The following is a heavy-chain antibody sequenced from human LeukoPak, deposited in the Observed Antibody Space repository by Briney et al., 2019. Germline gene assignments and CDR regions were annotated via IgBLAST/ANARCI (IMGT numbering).Heavy chain of an antibody. D-gene: IGHD1-26*01. CDR2: MNPNSGST. Sequence: ASVKVSCKASGYTFTSYDINWVRQATGQGLEWMGWMNPNSGSTGYAQKFQGRVTITRNTSISTAYMELSSLRSEDTAVYYCARSRSGSSEEFDYWGQGTLVTVSS. J-gene: IGHJ4*02. V-gene: IGHV1-8*03. CDR1: GYTFTSYD. CDR3: ARSRSGSSEEFDY.